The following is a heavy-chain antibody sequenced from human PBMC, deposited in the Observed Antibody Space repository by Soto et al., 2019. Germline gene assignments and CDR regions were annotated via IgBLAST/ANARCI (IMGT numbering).Heavy chain of an antibody. D-gene: IGHD3-16*01. CDR3: VMVDNYVTPTPQDV. Sequence: VQLVQSGDEVKKPGASVKVSCKASGYIFVNYGIAWVRQAPGQGLEWMGRISPYTGNTHSATKVQGRLTMTTDTSTSTAYMDLGSLTSDDTAVYYCVMVDNYVTPTPQDVWGQGTTVTVSS. V-gene: IGHV1-18*01. CDR1: GYIFVNYG. J-gene: IGHJ6*02. CDR2: ISPYTGNT.